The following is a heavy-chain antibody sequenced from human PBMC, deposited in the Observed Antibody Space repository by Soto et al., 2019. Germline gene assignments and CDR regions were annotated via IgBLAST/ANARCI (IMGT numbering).Heavy chain of an antibody. CDR3: ARHKSGSDWLDP. V-gene: IGHV4-39*01. J-gene: IGHJ5*02. D-gene: IGHD2-15*01. Sequence: SETLSLTCTVSCGSISDISYCWGWIRQPPGKGLQWIGCMFYSGATYYNPSLKNRVTLSVDTSNNEFSLKLVSVTAPDTAVYYCARHKSGSDWLDPWGEGTLVNVA. CDR1: CGSISDISYC. CDR2: MFYSGAT.